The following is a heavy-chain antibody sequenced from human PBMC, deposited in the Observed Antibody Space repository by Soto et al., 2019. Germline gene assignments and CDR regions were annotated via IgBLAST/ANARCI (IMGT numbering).Heavy chain of an antibody. V-gene: IGHV1-18*04. CDR2: ISAYNGNT. Sequence: GASVKVSCKASGYTFTSYGISWVRQAPGQGLEWMGWISAYNGNTSYAQKLQGRVTMTTDTSTSTAYMELRSLRSDDTAVYYCARDLPVWGGMDIDYWGQGTLVTVSS. D-gene: IGHD3-16*01. J-gene: IGHJ4*02. CDR3: ARDLPVWGGMDIDY. CDR1: GYTFTSYG.